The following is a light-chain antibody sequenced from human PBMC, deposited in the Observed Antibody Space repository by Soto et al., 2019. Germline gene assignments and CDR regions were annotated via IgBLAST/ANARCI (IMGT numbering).Light chain of an antibody. CDR3: QQYNGFGSWT. V-gene: IGKV1-5*03. CDR2: ETS. Sequence: DIQMTQSPSTLSASVGDRVSITCLASQSISSPMAWYQQEPGKAPRLLIYETSTLQRGVQSRFSGSASGTEFTLTISSLQPDVFATYHCQQYNGFGSWTFGQGTKVQI. J-gene: IGKJ1*01. CDR1: QSISSP.